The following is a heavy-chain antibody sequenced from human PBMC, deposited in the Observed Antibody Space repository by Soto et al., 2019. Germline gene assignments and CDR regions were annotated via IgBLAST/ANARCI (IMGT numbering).Heavy chain of an antibody. V-gene: IGHV4-30-4*01. Sequence: QVQLQESGPGLVKPSQTLSLTCTVSGDSISSNNNYWSWIRQPPGEGLEWIGFISYSGTTSYSPSIKSRVAISLDTSKNRVSLSLSSVTAADTAVYYCARGRGYSYGLDPWGQGTLVTVSS. CDR3: ARGRGYSYGLDP. D-gene: IGHD5-18*01. J-gene: IGHJ5*02. CDR2: ISYSGTT. CDR1: GDSISSNNNY.